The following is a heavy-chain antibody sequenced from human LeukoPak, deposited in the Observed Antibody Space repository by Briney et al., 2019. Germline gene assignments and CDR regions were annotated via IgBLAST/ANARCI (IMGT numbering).Heavy chain of an antibody. D-gene: IGHD2-2*01. J-gene: IGHJ4*02. CDR2: IGTAGDT. CDR1: GFTFSSYD. CDR3: ARGSYCSSTSCYASPVDY. Sequence: GGSLRLSCAASGFTFSSYDMHWVRQATGKGVEWVSAIGTAGDTYYPGSVKGRFTISRENAKNSLYLQMNSLRAGDTAVYYCARGSYCSSTSCYASPVDYWGQGTLVTVSS. V-gene: IGHV3-13*01.